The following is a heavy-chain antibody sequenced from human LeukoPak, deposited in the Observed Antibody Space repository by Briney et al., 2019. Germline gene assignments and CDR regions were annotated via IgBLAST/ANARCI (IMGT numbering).Heavy chain of an antibody. D-gene: IGHD3-22*01. Sequence: SQTLSLTCSVSGDSISSGNYHWSWIRQPPGKGPEWTGYIYYSGSTNYNPSLKSRVTISVDTSKNQFSLKLSSVTAADTAVYYCARVGYDSNGYYYYFDYWGQGTLVTVSS. CDR2: IYYSGST. V-gene: IGHV4-61*01. CDR3: ARVGYDSNGYYYYFDY. J-gene: IGHJ4*02. CDR1: GDSISSGNYH.